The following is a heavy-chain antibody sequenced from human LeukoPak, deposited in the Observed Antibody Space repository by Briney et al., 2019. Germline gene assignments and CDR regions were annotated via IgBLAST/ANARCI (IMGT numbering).Heavy chain of an antibody. CDR2: IYYSGST. D-gene: IGHD1-26*01. V-gene: IGHV4-39*07. CDR3: ARDSGSYEYFQH. Sequence: SETLSLTCTVSGGSISSSSYYWGWIRQPPGKGLEWIGSIYYSGSTYYNPSLKSRVTISVDTSKNQFSLKLSSVTAADTAVYYCARDSGSYEYFQHWGQGTLVTVSS. J-gene: IGHJ1*01. CDR1: GGSISSSSYY.